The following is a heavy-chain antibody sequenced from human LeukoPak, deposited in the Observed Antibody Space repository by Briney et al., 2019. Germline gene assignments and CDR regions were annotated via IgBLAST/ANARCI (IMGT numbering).Heavy chain of an antibody. CDR2: TSFAGTNE. CDR3: ARDEGPAHHYYGALNL. J-gene: IGHJ3*01. V-gene: IGHV3-30*03. CDR1: GFTFSSHG. Sequence: PGGSLRLSCVASGFTFSSHGIHWVRQAPGKGLEWVAVTSFAGTNENYADSVQGRFTVSRDNSRDTVFLQMTSLRDEDTAVYYCARDEGPAHHYYGALNLWGQGTLVTVSS. D-gene: IGHD4/OR15-4a*01.